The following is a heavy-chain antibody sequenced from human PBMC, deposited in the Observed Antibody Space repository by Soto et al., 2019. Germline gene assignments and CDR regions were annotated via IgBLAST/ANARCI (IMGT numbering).Heavy chain of an antibody. V-gene: IGHV4-31*03. CDR2: IYYSGST. J-gene: IGHJ5*02. CDR1: GGSISSGGYY. D-gene: IGHD2-2*01. Sequence: SETLSLTCTVSGGSISSGGYYWSWIRQHPGKGLEWIGYIYYSGSTYYNPSLKSRVTISVDTSKNQFSLKLSSVTAADTAVYYCASVCLGYCSSTSWTGGFDPWGQGTLVTGSS. CDR3: ASVCLGYCSSTSWTGGFDP.